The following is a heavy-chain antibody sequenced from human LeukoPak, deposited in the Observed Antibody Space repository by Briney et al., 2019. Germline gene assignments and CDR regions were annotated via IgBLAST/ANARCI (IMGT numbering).Heavy chain of an antibody. Sequence: ASVKVSCKASGYTFTSYGISWVRQAPGQGLEWMGWISAYNGNTNYAQKLQGRVTMTTDTSTSTAYMELRSLRSDDTAVYYCARSESDCVWGSYRPIDYWGQGTLVTVSS. CDR3: ARSESDCVWGSYRPIDY. V-gene: IGHV1-18*01. CDR2: ISAYNGNT. D-gene: IGHD3-16*02. CDR1: GYTFTSYG. J-gene: IGHJ4*02.